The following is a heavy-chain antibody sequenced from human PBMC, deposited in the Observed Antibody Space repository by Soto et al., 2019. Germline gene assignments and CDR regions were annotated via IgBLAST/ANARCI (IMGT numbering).Heavy chain of an antibody. V-gene: IGHV3-74*01. CDR1: GFTFSNYW. J-gene: IGHJ4*02. CDR2: IKRDGSSI. Sequence: PGGSLRLSCAASGFTFSNYWMDWVRQAPGKGLVWVSRIKRDGSSISYADSVKGRVTISRDNAKNTLYLQMNSLRAEDTAVYYCARDGGWGGDIDYWGQDTLVTLYS. D-gene: IGHD2-21*02. CDR3: ARDGGWGGDIDY.